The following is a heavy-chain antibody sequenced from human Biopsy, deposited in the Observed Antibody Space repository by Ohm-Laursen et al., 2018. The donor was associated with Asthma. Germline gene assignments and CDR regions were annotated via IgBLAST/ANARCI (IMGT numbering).Heavy chain of an antibody. CDR3: AKARCYYYYCDMEV. V-gene: IGHV1-69*01. CDR1: GGTFNNYA. CDR2: ISPIFGST. J-gene: IGHJ6*02. Sequence: ASVKVSCKSSGGTFNNYAINWVRQAPGQGLEWMGGISPIFGSTAYAQKFQDRVTITADVFTSTVYMELSGLRSEDTAVLYCAKARCYYYYCDMEVWGPGTAISVSS.